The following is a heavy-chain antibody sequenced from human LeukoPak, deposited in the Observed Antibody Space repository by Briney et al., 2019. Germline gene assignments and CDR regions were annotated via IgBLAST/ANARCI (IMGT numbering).Heavy chain of an antibody. J-gene: IGHJ4*02. CDR1: GFSFSSYA. V-gene: IGHV3-23*01. D-gene: IGHD5-24*01. CDR2: VSGSGGNR. Sequence: GGSLRLPCVASGFSFSSYAMSWVRQARGKGLEWVSTVSGSGGNRYYADSVKGRFTISRDNSRNTQYLQMSSLRAEDTALYYCAKENGYKTTHFDYWGQGTLVTVSS. CDR3: AKENGYKTTHFDY.